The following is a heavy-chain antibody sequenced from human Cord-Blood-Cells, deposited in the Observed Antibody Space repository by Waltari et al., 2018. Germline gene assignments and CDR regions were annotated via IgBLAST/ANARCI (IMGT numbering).Heavy chain of an antibody. Sequence: QVQLVESGGGVVQPGRSLRLSCAASGSTFSSYAMHWVRQAPGKGLEWVAVISYDGSNKYYADSVKGRFTISRDNSKNTLYLQMNSLRAEDTAVYYCARGSRIAAAGGPDYWGQGTLVTVSS. CDR1: GSTFSSYA. J-gene: IGHJ4*02. CDR2: ISYDGSNK. V-gene: IGHV3-30*04. CDR3: ARGSRIAAAGGPDY. D-gene: IGHD6-13*01.